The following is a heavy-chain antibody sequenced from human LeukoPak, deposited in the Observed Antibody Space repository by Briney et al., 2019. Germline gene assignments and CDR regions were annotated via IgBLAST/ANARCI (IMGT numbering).Heavy chain of an antibody. V-gene: IGHV1-58*02. CDR1: GFTFTSSS. J-gene: IGHJ5*02. CDR3: AAEGTYYYDDNAAKKWFDP. Sequence: SVNVSCKASGFTFTSSSMHWVRQARGQRLEWIGWIGVGSSNTDYVQKFQERLTIPRDMSTSTAYMELSSLRSEDTAVYYCAAEGTYYYDDNAAKKWFDPWGQGTLVTVCS. CDR2: IGVGSSNT. D-gene: IGHD3-22*01.